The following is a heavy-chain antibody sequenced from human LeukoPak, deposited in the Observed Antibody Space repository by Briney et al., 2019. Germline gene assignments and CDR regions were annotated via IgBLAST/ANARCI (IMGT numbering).Heavy chain of an antibody. V-gene: IGHV4-59*01. J-gene: IGHJ4*02. CDR3: ARGVYIAAAQYGY. D-gene: IGHD6-13*01. CDR1: GGSISSYY. Sequence: SETLSLTCTVSGGSISSYYWSWIRQPPGKGLEWIGYIYYSGSSNYNPSLKSRVTMSVDTSKNQFSLKLTSVTAADTAVYYCARGVYIAAAQYGYWGQGTLVTVSS. CDR2: IYYSGSS.